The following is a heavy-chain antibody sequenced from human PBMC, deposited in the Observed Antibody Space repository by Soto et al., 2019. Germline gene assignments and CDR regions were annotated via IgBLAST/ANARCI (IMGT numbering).Heavy chain of an antibody. CDR2: IYWDDDK. J-gene: IGHJ6*02. CDR3: AYGWYGEQTYNGMGV. Sequence: GSGPTLVNPTQTLTLTCTFSGFSLSSTGVAVGWIRQPPGKALEWLALIYWDDDKRYNPSLKTRLTITKGTSKNQVVITMTNMEHVDKGTYYCAYGWYGEQTYNGMGVWGQGTTVTVSS. D-gene: IGHD6-19*01. CDR1: GFSLSSTGVA. V-gene: IGHV2-5*02.